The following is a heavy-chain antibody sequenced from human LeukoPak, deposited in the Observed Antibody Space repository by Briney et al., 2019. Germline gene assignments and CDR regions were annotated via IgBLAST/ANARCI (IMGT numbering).Heavy chain of an antibody. CDR1: GGTFSSYA. V-gene: IGHV1-69*13. D-gene: IGHD2-15*01. Sequence: SVKVSCKASGGTFSSYAISWVRQAPGQGLEWMGGIIPIFGTANHAQKFQGRVTITADESTSTAYMELSSLRSEDTAVYYCARGPGCSGGSCYGGSFDYWGQGTLVTVSS. CDR2: IIPIFGTA. CDR3: ARGPGCSGGSCYGGSFDY. J-gene: IGHJ4*02.